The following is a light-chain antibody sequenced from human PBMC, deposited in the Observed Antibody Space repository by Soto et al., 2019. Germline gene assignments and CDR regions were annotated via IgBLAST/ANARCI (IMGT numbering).Light chain of an antibody. CDR1: SSDVGSYNF. Sequence: QSALTQPASVSGSPGQSITISCTGTSSDVGSYNFVSWYQQHPGKAPKLMIYEGSKRPSGVSNRFSGSKSGNKASLTISGLQAEDEADYYCCSYAGSRTYVVFGGGTKLTVL. CDR2: EGS. V-gene: IGLV2-23*01. J-gene: IGLJ2*01. CDR3: CSYAGSRTYVV.